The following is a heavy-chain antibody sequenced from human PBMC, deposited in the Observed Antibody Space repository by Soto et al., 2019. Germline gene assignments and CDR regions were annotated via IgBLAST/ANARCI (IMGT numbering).Heavy chain of an antibody. D-gene: IGHD4-17*01. V-gene: IGHV3-30*03. Sequence: QVQLVESGGGVVQPGKSLRLACVASGFTFSNYGMHWVRQAPGEGLEWVAVISYDEDNIYYADSVKGRFTISRDNSRNTLYLQMNSLTPEDTAVYFCARSGTTVTTFWYFDLWGRGTLVTVSS. CDR1: GFTFSNYG. CDR3: ARSGTTVTTFWYFDL. J-gene: IGHJ2*01. CDR2: ISYDEDNI.